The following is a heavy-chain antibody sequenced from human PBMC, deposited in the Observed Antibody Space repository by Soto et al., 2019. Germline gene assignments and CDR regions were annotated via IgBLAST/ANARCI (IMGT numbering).Heavy chain of an antibody. Sequence: SETLSLTCAVSGYSISSSNWWGWIRQPPGKGLEWIGYIYYSGSTYYTPSLKSRVTMSVDTSNNQFSLRLNSVTAVDTAVYYWASKPNSRYYFDYWGQGTLVTVSS. CDR3: ASKPNSRYYFDY. J-gene: IGHJ4*02. CDR1: GYSISSSNW. CDR2: IYYSGST. V-gene: IGHV4-28*01. D-gene: IGHD5-18*01.